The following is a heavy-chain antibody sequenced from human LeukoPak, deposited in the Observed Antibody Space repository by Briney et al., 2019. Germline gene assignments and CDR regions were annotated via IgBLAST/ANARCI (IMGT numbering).Heavy chain of an antibody. CDR2: IYYSGST. V-gene: IGHV4-59*12. Sequence: ASETLSLTCTVSGGSISSYYWSWIRQPPGKGLEWIGYIYYSGSTNYNPSLKSRVTMSVDTSKNQFSLKLSSVTAADTAVYYCAREGAVTPHYYYYYYMDVWGKGTTVTVSS. CDR1: GGSISSYY. D-gene: IGHD4-11*01. CDR3: AREGAVTPHYYYYYYMDV. J-gene: IGHJ6*03.